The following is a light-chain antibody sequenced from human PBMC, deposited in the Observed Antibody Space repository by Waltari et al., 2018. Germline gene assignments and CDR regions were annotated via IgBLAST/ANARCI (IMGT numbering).Light chain of an antibody. Sequence: SSELTQDPAVSVALGQTVKMTCQGDHPRHSTPSWYQQKPGQAPVLVLFGYNKRPSGIPDRFSGYNSGTTSSLTITGAQAEDEADYYCHSRDSSASHVVFGGGTKLTVL. CDR2: GYN. CDR3: HSRDSSASHVV. J-gene: IGLJ2*01. V-gene: IGLV3-19*01. CDR1: HPRHST.